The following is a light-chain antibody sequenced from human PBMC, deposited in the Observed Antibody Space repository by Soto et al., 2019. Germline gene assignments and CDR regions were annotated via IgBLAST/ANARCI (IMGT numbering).Light chain of an antibody. Sequence: DIQMTQSPSSLPASVGDRVTITCQASLDITNYLNWYQQKPGKAPKLLIYDASNLETGVPSRFSGSGSGTDFTFTISSLQPEDIATYYCQQYDNLPFTFGPGTKVNIK. CDR1: LDITNY. V-gene: IGKV1-33*01. CDR2: DAS. CDR3: QQYDNLPFT. J-gene: IGKJ3*01.